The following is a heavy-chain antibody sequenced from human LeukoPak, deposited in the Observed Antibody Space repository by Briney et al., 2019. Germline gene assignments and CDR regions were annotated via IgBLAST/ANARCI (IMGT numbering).Heavy chain of an antibody. D-gene: IGHD3-10*01. CDR2: IYYSGST. CDR1: GGSISSGDYY. J-gene: IGHJ2*01. Sequence: SQTLSLTCTVSGGSISSGDYYWSWTRQPPGKGLEWIGYIYYSGSTYYNPSLKSRVTISVDTSKNQFSLKLSSVTAADTAVYYCARGERYYGSGSYSSWYFDLWGRGTLVTVSS. CDR3: ARGERYYGSGSYSSWYFDL. V-gene: IGHV4-30-4*01.